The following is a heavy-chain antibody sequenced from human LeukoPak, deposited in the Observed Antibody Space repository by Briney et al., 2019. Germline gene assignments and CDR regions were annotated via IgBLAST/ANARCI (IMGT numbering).Heavy chain of an antibody. D-gene: IGHD6-6*01. Sequence: PGGSLRLSCAASGFTFSSYGMHWVRQAPGKGLEWVAVIWYDGSNKYYADSVKGRFTISRDNSKDTLYLQMNSLRAEDTAVYYCAKGDRYSSSSGTFDYWGQGTLVTVSS. CDR2: IWYDGSNK. J-gene: IGHJ4*02. V-gene: IGHV3-30*02. CDR1: GFTFSSYG. CDR3: AKGDRYSSSSGTFDY.